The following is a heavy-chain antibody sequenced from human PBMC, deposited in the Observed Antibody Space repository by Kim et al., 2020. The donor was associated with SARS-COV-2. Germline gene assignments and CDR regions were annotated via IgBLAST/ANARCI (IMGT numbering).Heavy chain of an antibody. V-gene: IGHV4-39*07. CDR2: IYYSGTT. J-gene: IGHJ4*02. D-gene: IGHD1-26*01. Sequence: SETLSLTCTVSGGSISSDGYYWGWIRQPPGKGLEWIGDIYYSGTTYYDPSLKSRVTISVDMSKNPLSLRLTSVTAADTAIYYCARKGGPYGGFDYWDQGTLVTVSS. CDR1: GGSISSDGYY. CDR3: ARKGGPYGGFDY.